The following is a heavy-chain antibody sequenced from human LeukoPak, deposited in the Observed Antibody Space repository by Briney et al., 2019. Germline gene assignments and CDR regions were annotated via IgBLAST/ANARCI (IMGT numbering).Heavy chain of an antibody. J-gene: IGHJ4*02. D-gene: IGHD6-13*01. CDR3: ARYSSSWYEAFDY. V-gene: IGHV4-39*07. CDR2: IYYSGST. Sequence: SETLSLTCTVSGGSISSSSYYWGWIRQPPGKGLEWIGSIYYSGSTYYNPSLKSRVTISVDTSKNQFSLKLSSVTAADTAVYYCARYSSSWYEAFDYWGQGTLVTVSS. CDR1: GGSISSSSYY.